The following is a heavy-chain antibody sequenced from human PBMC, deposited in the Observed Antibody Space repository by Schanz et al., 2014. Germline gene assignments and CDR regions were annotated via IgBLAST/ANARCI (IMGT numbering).Heavy chain of an antibody. CDR1: GGSINSYY. V-gene: IGHV4-59*08. CDR3: ARQILIGAFDI. J-gene: IGHJ3*02. D-gene: IGHD3-9*01. CDR2: IYYSGST. Sequence: QVQLQESGPGLVKPSETLSLTCTVSGGSINSYYWTWIRQPPGKGLEWIGYIYYSGSTNYNPSLRSRVTISVATSKNHFSLKRTSVTAADTAVYYCARQILIGAFDIWGQGTMVTVSS.